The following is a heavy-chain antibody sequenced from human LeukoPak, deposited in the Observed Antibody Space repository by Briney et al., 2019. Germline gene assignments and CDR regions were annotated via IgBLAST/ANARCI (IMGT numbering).Heavy chain of an antibody. CDR1: GYTFTSYG. D-gene: IGHD3-16*02. J-gene: IGHJ4*02. V-gene: IGHV1-18*01. CDR3: ARVVHDYVWGSYRLIDY. CDR2: ISAYNGNT. Sequence: ASVKVSCKASGYTFTSYGISWVRQAPGQGLEWMGWISAYNGNTNYAQKLQGRVTMTTDTSTSTAYMELRSLRSDDTAVYYCARVVHDYVWGSYRLIDYWGQGTLVTVSS.